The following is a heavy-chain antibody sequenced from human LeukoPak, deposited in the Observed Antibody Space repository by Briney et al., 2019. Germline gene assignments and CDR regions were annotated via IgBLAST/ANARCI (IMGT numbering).Heavy chain of an antibody. CDR3: ARGGLLDIVVVPAPGSNWFDP. CDR1: GGSFSGYY. J-gene: IGHJ5*02. Sequence: PSETLSLTCAVYGGSFSGYYWSWIRQPPGKGLEWIGEINHSGSTNYNPSLKSRVTISVDTSKNQFSLKLSSVTAADTAVYYCARGGLLDIVVVPAPGSNWFDPWGQGTLVTVSS. CDR2: INHSGST. D-gene: IGHD2-2*03. V-gene: IGHV4-34*01.